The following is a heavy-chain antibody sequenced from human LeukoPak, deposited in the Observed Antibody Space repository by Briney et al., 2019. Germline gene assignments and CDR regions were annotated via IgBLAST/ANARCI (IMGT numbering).Heavy chain of an antibody. CDR2: INPNSGGT. CDR1: GYTFTGYY. D-gene: IGHD2-2*01. CDR3: ARDRWDIVVVPAATADAFDI. Sequence: ASVKVSCKAYGYTFTGYYMHWVRQAPGQGLEWMGWINPNSGGTNYAQKFQGRVTMTRDTSISTAYMELSRLRSDDTAVYYCARDRWDIVVVPAATADAFDIWGQGTMVTVSS. J-gene: IGHJ3*02. V-gene: IGHV1-2*02.